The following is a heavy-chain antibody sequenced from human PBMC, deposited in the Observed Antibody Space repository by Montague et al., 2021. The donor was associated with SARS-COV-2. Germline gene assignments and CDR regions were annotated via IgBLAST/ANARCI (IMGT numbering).Heavy chain of an antibody. V-gene: IGHV2-5*02. D-gene: IGHD3-10*01. CDR2: XYWDDDK. J-gene: IGHJ4*02. CDR3: AHRAGKWFGESRKYYFDY. Sequence: PALVKPTQTLTLTCTFSGFSLSTSGVGVGWFRKPPGKALEWLALXYWDDDKHHSPSLKSRLTITKDTSNNQVVLTMTNMDPVDTATYYCAHRAGKWFGESRKYYFDYWGQGTLVTVSS. CDR1: GFSLSTSGVG.